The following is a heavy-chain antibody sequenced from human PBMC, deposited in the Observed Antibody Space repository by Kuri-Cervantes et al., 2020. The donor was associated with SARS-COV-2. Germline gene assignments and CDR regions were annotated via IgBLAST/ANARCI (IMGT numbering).Heavy chain of an antibody. CDR2: INQDGSEK. V-gene: IGHV3-7*01. Sequence: GESLKISCAASGLTFTNSWISWVRQAPGKGLGWVANINQDGSEKHSVDSVRGRFTISRDDAANSVDLLLNSLRVEDTAVYYCVSETFGVLDSWGQGSLVTVSS. D-gene: IGHD2-8*01. J-gene: IGHJ4*02. CDR3: VSETFGVLDS. CDR1: GLTFTNSW.